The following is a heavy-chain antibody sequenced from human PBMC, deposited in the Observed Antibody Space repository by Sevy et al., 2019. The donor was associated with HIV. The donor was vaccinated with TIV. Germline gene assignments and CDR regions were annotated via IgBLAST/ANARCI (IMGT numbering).Heavy chain of an antibody. CDR2: IIPILGIA. J-gene: IGHJ6*03. CDR3: ARGRDCSSTSCSYYYYYYMDV. CDR1: GGTFSSYA. V-gene: IGHV1-69*10. Sequence: ASVKVSCKASGGTFSSYAISWVRQAPGQGLEWMGGIIPILGIANYAQKFQCRVTITADKSTSTAYMELSSLRSEDTAVYYCARGRDCSSTSCSYYYYYYMDVWGKGTTVTVSS. D-gene: IGHD2-2*01.